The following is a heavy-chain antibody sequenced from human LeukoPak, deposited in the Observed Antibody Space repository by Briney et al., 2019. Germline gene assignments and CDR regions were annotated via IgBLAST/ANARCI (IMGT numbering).Heavy chain of an antibody. D-gene: IGHD2-2*01. Sequence: PGGSLRLSCSASGFTFSSYAMHWVRQAPGKGLEYVSAISSNGGSTYYADSVKGRFTISRDNSKNTLYLQMSSLRAEDTAVYYCVKPNGYCSSTSCRAPFDPWGQGTLVTVSS. CDR3: VKPNGYCSSTSCRAPFDP. V-gene: IGHV3-64D*06. CDR2: ISSNGGST. J-gene: IGHJ5*02. CDR1: GFTFSSYA.